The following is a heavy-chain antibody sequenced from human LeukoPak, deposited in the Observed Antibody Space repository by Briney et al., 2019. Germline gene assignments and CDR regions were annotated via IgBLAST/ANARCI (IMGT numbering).Heavy chain of an antibody. J-gene: IGHJ3*02. Sequence: PGGSLRLSCAASGFTFSSYWMSWVRQAPGKGLEWVANIKQDGSEKYYVDSVKGRFTISRDNAKNSLYLQMNSLRAEDTAVYYCARDIFPQFDWLPIESPDAFDIWGQGTMVTVSS. CDR2: IKQDGSEK. D-gene: IGHD3-9*01. V-gene: IGHV3-7*03. CDR1: GFTFSSYW. CDR3: ARDIFPQFDWLPIESPDAFDI.